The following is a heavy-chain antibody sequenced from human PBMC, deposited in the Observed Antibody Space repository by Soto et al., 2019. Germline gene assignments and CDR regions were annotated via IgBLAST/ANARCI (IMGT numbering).Heavy chain of an antibody. V-gene: IGHV3-21*01. CDR3: AGIAVATTNLNYFDY. D-gene: IGHD6-19*01. CDR1: GFTFSSYS. Sequence: PGGSLRLSCAASGFTFSSYSMNWVRQAPGKGLEWVSSISSSSSYIYYADSVKGRFTISRDNAKNSLYLQMNSLRAEDTAVYYCAGIAVATTNLNYFDYWGQGTLVTVSS. CDR2: ISSSSSYI. J-gene: IGHJ4*02.